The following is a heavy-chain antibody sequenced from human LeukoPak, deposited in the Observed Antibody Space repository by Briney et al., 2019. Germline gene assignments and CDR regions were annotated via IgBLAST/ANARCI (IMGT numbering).Heavy chain of an antibody. CDR3: ARDRQLWLQRFDY. D-gene: IGHD5-18*01. Sequence: ASVKGSCKASGYTFTSYYMHWVRQAPGQGLEWMGIINPSGGSTSYAQKFQGRVTMARDTSTSTVYMELSSLRSEDTAVYYCARDRQLWLQRFDYWGQGTLATVSS. CDR2: INPSGGST. CDR1: GYTFTSYY. J-gene: IGHJ4*02. V-gene: IGHV1-46*01.